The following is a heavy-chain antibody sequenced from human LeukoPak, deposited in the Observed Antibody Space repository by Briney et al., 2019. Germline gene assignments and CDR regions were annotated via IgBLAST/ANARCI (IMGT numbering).Heavy chain of an antibody. J-gene: IGHJ4*02. D-gene: IGHD3-22*01. CDR1: GYTFTSYG. CDR2: ISAYNGNT. V-gene: IGHV1-18*01. Sequence: AASVKVSCKASGYTFTSYGISWVRQAPGQGLEWMGWISAYNGNTNYAQKLQGRVTMTTDTFTSTAYMELRSLRSDDTAVYYCARDTYYYDSSGYVDYWGQGTLVTVPS. CDR3: ARDTYYYDSSGYVDY.